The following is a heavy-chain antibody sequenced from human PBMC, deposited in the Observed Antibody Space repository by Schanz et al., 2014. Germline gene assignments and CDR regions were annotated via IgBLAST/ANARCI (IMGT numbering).Heavy chain of an antibody. Sequence: EVQLVASGGGLVQPGGSLRLSCVASGFTFSNYWMTWVRQAPGKGLEWVANIKQDESEKYYVDSVKGRFTISRDNAKNSLFLHMNSLRAEDTAVYYCARKMKLGVYGGKGHDSLDIWGQGTMVTVSS. J-gene: IGHJ3*02. CDR2: IKQDESEK. V-gene: IGHV3-7*04. D-gene: IGHD4-17*01. CDR1: GFTFSNYW. CDR3: ARKMKLGVYGGKGHDSLDI.